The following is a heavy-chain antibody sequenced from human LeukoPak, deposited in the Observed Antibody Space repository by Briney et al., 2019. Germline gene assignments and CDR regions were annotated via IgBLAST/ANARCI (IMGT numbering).Heavy chain of an antibody. CDR3: ARLVAARPTNWLDP. D-gene: IGHD6-6*01. CDR2: IYYSGST. CDR1: GGSISSYY. V-gene: IGHV4-59*01. J-gene: IGHJ5*02. Sequence: SETLSLTCTVSGGSISSYYWSWIRQPPGKGLEWIGYIYYSGSTNYNPSLKSRVTISVDTSKNQFSLKLSSVTAADTAVYYCARLVAARPTNWLDPWGQGTLVTVSS.